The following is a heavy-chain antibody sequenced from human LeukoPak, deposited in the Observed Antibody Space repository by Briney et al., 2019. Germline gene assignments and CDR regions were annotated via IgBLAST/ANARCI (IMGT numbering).Heavy chain of an antibody. CDR3: ARENYHIRGRFDY. Sequence: ASVKVSCKASGYTFTSYYMHWVRQAPGQGLEWMGIINPSGGSTSYAQKFQGRVTITADESTSTAYMELSSLRSEDTAVYYCARENYHIRGRFDYWGQGTLVTVSS. CDR2: INPSGGST. J-gene: IGHJ4*02. CDR1: GYTFTSYY. V-gene: IGHV1-46*01. D-gene: IGHD3-22*01.